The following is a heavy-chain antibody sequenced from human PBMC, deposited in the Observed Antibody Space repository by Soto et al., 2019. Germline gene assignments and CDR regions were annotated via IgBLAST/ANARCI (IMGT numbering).Heavy chain of an antibody. D-gene: IGHD1-1*01. V-gene: IGHV3-30*18. CDR1: GFTFSSYG. CDR2: ISYDGSSK. Sequence: QVQLVESGGGVVQPGRSLRLPCAASGFTFSSYGMHWVRQTPGKGLEWVAVISYDGSSKDYADSVKGRFTTSRDNPQNTLYLQMNSLRTEDTAVYYCAKARDPWNLGGFDCWGQGTLVTVSS. CDR3: AKARDPWNLGGFDC. J-gene: IGHJ4*02.